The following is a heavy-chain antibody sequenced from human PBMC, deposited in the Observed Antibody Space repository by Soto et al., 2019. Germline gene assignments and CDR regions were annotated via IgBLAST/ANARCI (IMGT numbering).Heavy chain of an antibody. V-gene: IGHV4-39*01. J-gene: IGHJ3*01. D-gene: IGHD2-21*02. CDR3: ARRVNSDDCVSTNHDALAV. CDR2: ISYSDIT. CDR1: GGSITSGAYY. Sequence: QLQLQESGPGLVKPSETLSLSCTVSGGSITSGAYYWGWIRQSPGKGLEWIATISYSDITYSNPSFKCRVTLTRETSNCPCSWALRSVTAAASTAYFGARRVNSDDCVSTNHDALAVWGQATLVSVS.